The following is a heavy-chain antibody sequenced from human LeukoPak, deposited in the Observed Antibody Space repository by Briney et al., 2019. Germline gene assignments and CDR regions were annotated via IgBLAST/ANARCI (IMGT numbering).Heavy chain of an antibody. CDR1: GGTFRSYA. J-gene: IGHJ6*03. CDR3: ATDSTRYEIAARQGYYYYMDV. CDR2: VIPIFGTA. Sequence: SAKLSCKASGGTFRSYAISWVRQAPGQGLEWMGGVIPIFGTAKYAQHSQGRVTNTTDESTSTAYMELSSLRSEDTPVYYCATDSTRYEIAARQGYYYYMDVWGKGTTVTVSS. V-gene: IGHV1-69*05. D-gene: IGHD6-6*01.